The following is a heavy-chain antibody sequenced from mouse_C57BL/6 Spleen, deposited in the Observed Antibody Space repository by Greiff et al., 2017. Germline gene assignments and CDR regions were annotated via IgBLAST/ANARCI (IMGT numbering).Heavy chain of an antibody. CDR3: ARREIYDGYSAWFAY. Sequence: VQRVESGPGLVQPSQSLSITCTVSGFSLTSYGVHWVRQSPGKGLEWLGVIWSGGSTDYNAAFISRLSISKDNSKSQVFFKMNSLQADDTAIYYCARREIYDGYSAWFAYWGQGTLVTVSA. J-gene: IGHJ3*01. D-gene: IGHD2-3*01. CDR2: IWSGGST. CDR1: GFSLTSYG. V-gene: IGHV2-2*01.